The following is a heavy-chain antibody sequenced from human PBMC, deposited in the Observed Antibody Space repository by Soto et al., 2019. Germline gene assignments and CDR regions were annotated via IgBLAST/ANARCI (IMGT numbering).Heavy chain of an antibody. CDR2: IYATGTT. CDR3: VRDGTKTLRDWFDP. Sequence: KTSETLSLTCTVSGASISGFYWSWIRKSAGKRLEWIGRIYATGTTDYNPSLKSRVMMSVDTSKEQFSLKLRSVTAADTAVYYCVRDGTKTLRDWFDPWGQGISVTVSS. D-gene: IGHD1-1*01. J-gene: IGHJ5*02. V-gene: IGHV4-4*07. CDR1: GASISGFY.